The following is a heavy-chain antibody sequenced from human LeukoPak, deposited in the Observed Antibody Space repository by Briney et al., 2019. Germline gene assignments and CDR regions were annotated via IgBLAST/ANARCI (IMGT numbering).Heavy chain of an antibody. CDR2: INSDGSST. Sequence: GGSLRLSCAASGFTFSSYWMHWVRQPPGKGLVWVSRINSDGSSTSYADSVKGRFTISRDNSKNTLYVQMNSLRPEDTAVYYCAKDAYLIAVAGNYFEYWGQGTLVTVSS. J-gene: IGHJ4*02. CDR3: AKDAYLIAVAGNYFEY. D-gene: IGHD6-19*01. V-gene: IGHV3-74*01. CDR1: GFTFSSYW.